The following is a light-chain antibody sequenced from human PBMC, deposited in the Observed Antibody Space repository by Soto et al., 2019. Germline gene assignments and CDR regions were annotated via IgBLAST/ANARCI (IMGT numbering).Light chain of an antibody. CDR1: QSISSN. J-gene: IGKJ1*01. CDR2: RTS. V-gene: IGKV3-15*01. Sequence: EIVMTQSPATLSVSPGERATLSCRASQSISSNLAWYQQKPGQAPRLLMFRTSSRATGFPARFSGSGSGTEFNLTISSLQPEDLASYYCLQDHSYPWTFGQGTKVDNK. CDR3: LQDHSYPWT.